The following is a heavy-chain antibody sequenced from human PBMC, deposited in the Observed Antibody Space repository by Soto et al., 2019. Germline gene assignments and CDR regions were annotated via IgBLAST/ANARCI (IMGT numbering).Heavy chain of an antibody. CDR3: ARGQEYDYIWGSYRYAPYYFDY. V-gene: IGHV1-18*01. CDR1: GYTFTSYG. Sequence: QVQLVQSGAEVKKPGASVKVSCKASGYTFTSYGISWVRQAPGQGLEWMGWISAYNGNTNYAQKLPGKVTMTTDTSTSTAYMELRSLRSDDTAVYYCARGQEYDYIWGSYRYAPYYFDYWGQGTLVTVSS. CDR2: ISAYNGNT. J-gene: IGHJ4*02. D-gene: IGHD3-16*02.